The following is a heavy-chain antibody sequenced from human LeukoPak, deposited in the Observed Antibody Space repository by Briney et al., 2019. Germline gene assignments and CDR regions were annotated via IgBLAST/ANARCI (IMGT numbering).Heavy chain of an antibody. D-gene: IGHD3-22*01. CDR3: AKDGYDSSGYSQFDY. CDR2: ISWNSGSI. Sequence: GRSLRPSCAASGFTFDDYAMHWVRQAPGKGLEWVSGISWNSGSIGYADSVEGRFTISRDNAKNSLYLQMNSLRAEDTALYYCAKDGYDSSGYSQFDYWGQGTLVTVSS. J-gene: IGHJ4*02. V-gene: IGHV3-9*01. CDR1: GFTFDDYA.